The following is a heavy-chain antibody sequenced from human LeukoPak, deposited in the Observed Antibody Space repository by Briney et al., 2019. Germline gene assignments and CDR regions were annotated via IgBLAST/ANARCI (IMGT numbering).Heavy chain of an antibody. V-gene: IGHV3-9*01. Sequence: GGSLRLSCAASGFSFDDYGMSWVRQAPGKGLEWVSGISWNSGSIGYADSVKGRFTISRDNAKNSLYLQMNSLRAEDTALYYCAKDGVYSSGWYEVGHWGQGTLVTVSS. CDR2: ISWNSGSI. D-gene: IGHD6-19*01. J-gene: IGHJ4*02. CDR3: AKDGVYSSGWYEVGH. CDR1: GFSFDDYG.